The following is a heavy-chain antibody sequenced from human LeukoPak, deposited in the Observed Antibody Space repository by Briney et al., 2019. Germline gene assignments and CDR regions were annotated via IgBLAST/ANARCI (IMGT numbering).Heavy chain of an antibody. Sequence: GGSLRLSCTASGITFSSYGMSWVRQAPGKGLEWVANIKQVGSEKYYVDSLKGRFTISTDSAKNSLYLQMNSLRAEDTAVYYCAREGLGVWRSYRYTATNDFDYWGPGTLVTVSS. J-gene: IGHJ4*02. D-gene: IGHD3-16*02. CDR1: GITFSSYG. CDR3: AREGLGVWRSYRYTATNDFDY. V-gene: IGHV3-7*01. CDR2: IKQVGSEK.